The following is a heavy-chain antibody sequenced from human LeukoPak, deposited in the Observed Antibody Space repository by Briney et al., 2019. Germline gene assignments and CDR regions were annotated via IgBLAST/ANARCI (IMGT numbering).Heavy chain of an antibody. V-gene: IGHV1-46*01. Sequence: ASVKVSCKAFGYTFTSNYMHWVRQAPGQGPEWMGVISPSGGSTTYAQKFQGRVTMTRNTSISTAYMELSSLRSEDTAVYYCARFGGGSGSSHYYYYYMDVWGKGTTVTISS. D-gene: IGHD3-10*01. CDR3: ARFGGGSGSSHYYYYYMDV. J-gene: IGHJ6*03. CDR1: GYTFTSNY. CDR2: ISPSGGST.